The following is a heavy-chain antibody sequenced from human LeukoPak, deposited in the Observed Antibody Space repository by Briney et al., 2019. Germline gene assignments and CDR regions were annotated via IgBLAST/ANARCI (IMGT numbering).Heavy chain of an antibody. Sequence: SVKVSCKASGGTFSSYTISWVRQAPGQGLEWMGRIIPILGIANYAQKFQGRVTVTADKSTSTAYMELSSLRSEDTAVYYCARQATSIVGATTNWFDPWGQGTLVTVSS. V-gene: IGHV1-69*02. J-gene: IGHJ5*02. CDR3: ARQATSIVGATTNWFDP. CDR2: IIPILGIA. D-gene: IGHD1-26*01. CDR1: GGTFSSYT.